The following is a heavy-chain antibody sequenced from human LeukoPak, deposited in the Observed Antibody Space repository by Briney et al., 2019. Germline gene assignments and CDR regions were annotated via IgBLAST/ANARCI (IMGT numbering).Heavy chain of an antibody. CDR3: ARARSGWWDPFDY. Sequence: SETLSLTCTDSGGSISSYYWSWIRQPPGKGLEWIGYIYYSGSTNYNPSLKSRVTISVDTSKNQFSLKLSSVTAADTAVYYCARARSGWWDPFDYWGQGTLVTVSS. V-gene: IGHV4-59*01. CDR1: GGSISSYY. CDR2: IYYSGST. D-gene: IGHD6-19*01. J-gene: IGHJ4*02.